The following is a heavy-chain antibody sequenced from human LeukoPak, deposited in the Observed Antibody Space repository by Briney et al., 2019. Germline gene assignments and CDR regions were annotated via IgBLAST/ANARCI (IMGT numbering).Heavy chain of an antibody. CDR2: SYPGDSDT. CDR1: GYSFTSYW. V-gene: IGHV5-51*01. J-gene: IGHJ5*02. CDR3: ARQQGTPMVRGVVNWFDP. D-gene: IGHD3-10*01. Sequence: GESLKISCKGSGYSFTSYWIGWVRQMPGEGLEWMGISYPGDSDTRYSPSFQGQVTISADKSISTAYLQWSSLKASDTAMYYCARQQGTPMVRGVVNWFDPWGQGTLVTVSS.